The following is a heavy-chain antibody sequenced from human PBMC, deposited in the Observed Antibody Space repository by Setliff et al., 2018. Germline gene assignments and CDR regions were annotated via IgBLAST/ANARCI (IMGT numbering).Heavy chain of an antibody. J-gene: IGHJ4*02. Sequence: GGSLRLSCAASGFTFSSYSMHWVRQAPGKGLEYVSGISSDGGSTYYANSVKDRFTISGDNSKNTLWLQMGSLRAEDMAVYYCARDDYNYGYNSWGQGTLVTVSS. CDR3: ARDDYNYGYNS. CDR1: GFTFSSYS. V-gene: IGHV3-64*01. CDR2: ISSDGGST. D-gene: IGHD5-18*01.